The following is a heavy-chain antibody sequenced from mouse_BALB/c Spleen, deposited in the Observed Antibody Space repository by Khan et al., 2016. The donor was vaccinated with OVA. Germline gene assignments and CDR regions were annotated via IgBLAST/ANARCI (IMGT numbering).Heavy chain of an antibody. Sequence: QVQLKESGPGLVAPSQSLSITCTISGFSLTSYGIHWVRQPPGKGLEWLVVIRSDGSTTYNSTLKSRLSITKDNSKSQIFLKMNSLQTDDTAMYFCARQPYYHYYALDYWGQGTSVTVSS. D-gene: IGHD2-10*01. CDR2: IRSDGST. CDR3: ARQPYYHYYALDY. CDR1: GFSLTSYG. V-gene: IGHV2-6-1*01. J-gene: IGHJ4*01.